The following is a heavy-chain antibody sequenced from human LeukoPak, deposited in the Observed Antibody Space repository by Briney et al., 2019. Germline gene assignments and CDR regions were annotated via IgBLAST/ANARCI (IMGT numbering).Heavy chain of an antibody. Sequence: ASVKVSCKTSGYIFTSYYIHWVRQAPGQGLEWMGWINPNSGGTNYAQKFQGRVTMTRDTSISTAYMELSRLRSDDTAVYYCARDSWMATITQELYYYYMDVWGKGTTVTVSS. V-gene: IGHV1-2*02. CDR3: ARDSWMATITQELYYYYMDV. D-gene: IGHD5-24*01. CDR1: GYIFTSYY. J-gene: IGHJ6*03. CDR2: INPNSGGT.